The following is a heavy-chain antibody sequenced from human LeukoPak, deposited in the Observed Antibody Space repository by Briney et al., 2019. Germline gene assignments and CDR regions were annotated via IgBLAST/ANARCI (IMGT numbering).Heavy chain of an antibody. D-gene: IGHD6-13*01. CDR1: GGTFSSYA. Sequence: SVKVSCKASGGTFSSYAISWVRQAPGQGLEWMGGIIPIFGTANYAQKFQGRVTITADKSTSTAYMELSSLRSEDTAVYYCARDGVAAAGTSWFDPWGQGTLVTVSS. J-gene: IGHJ5*02. V-gene: IGHV1-69*06. CDR2: IIPIFGTA. CDR3: ARDGVAAAGTSWFDP.